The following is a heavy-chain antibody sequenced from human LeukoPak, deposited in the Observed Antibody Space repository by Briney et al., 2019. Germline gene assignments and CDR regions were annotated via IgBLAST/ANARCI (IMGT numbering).Heavy chain of an antibody. J-gene: IGHJ4*02. CDR3: ARVTGYMIEDYFDY. CDR1: GGSFSGYY. D-gene: IGHD3-22*01. CDR2: IYYSGST. Sequence: SETLSLTCAVYGGSFSGYYWSWIRQHPGKGLEWIGYIYYSGSTNYNPSLKSRVTISVDTSKNQFTLKLRSVTAADTAVYYCARVTGYMIEDYFDYWGQGTLVTVSS. V-gene: IGHV4-59*13.